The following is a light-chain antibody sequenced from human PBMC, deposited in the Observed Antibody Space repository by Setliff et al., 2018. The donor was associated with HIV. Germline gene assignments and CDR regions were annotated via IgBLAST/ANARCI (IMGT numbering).Light chain of an antibody. CDR3: HSYSGDSTFAL. J-gene: IGLJ2*01. CDR1: NTNIGTYDY. CDR2: SVN. V-gene: IGLV2-11*01. Sequence: QSALNQPRSVSGSPGQSVTISCTGTNTNIGTYDYVSWYQQHPDKAPKLVIYSVNKRPSGVPDRFSGSKSGNTASLTISGLQTEDEADYYCHSYSGDSTFALFGGGTKVTVL.